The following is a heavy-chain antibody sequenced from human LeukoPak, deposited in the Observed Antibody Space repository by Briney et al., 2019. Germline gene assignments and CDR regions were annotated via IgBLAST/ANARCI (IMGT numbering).Heavy chain of an antibody. J-gene: IGHJ1*01. V-gene: IGHV3-21*01. Sequence: GGSLRLSCAASGFTFSSYSMNWVRQAPGKGLEWVSSISSSTTYIYYADSVKGRFTISRDNAKNSLYLQMNSLRAEDTAVYYCARDRRATVAAGNFQHWGQGTLVTVSS. D-gene: IGHD4-23*01. CDR1: GFTFSSYS. CDR2: ISSSTTYI. CDR3: ARDRRATVAAGNFQH.